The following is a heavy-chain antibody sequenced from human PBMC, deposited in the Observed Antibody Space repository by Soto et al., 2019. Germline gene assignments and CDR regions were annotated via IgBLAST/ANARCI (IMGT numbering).Heavy chain of an antibody. CDR2: IIPILGIA. D-gene: IGHD4-17*01. CDR3: ASTNDSGDYGDWYFDL. CDR1: GGTFSSYT. V-gene: IGHV1-69*02. J-gene: IGHJ2*01. Sequence: QVQLVQSGAEVKKPGSSVKVSCKASGGTFSSYTISWVRQAPGQGLEWMGRIIPILGIANYAQKFQGRVTITADKPTSTADMELSSLRSEDTAVYYCASTNDSGDYGDWYFDLWGRGTLVTVSS.